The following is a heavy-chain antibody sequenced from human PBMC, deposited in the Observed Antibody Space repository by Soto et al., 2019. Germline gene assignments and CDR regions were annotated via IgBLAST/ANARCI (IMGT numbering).Heavy chain of an antibody. CDR1: GYTFTSYG. J-gene: IGHJ4*02. D-gene: IGHD2-2*01. V-gene: IGHV1-18*01. CDR2: ISAYNGNT. Sequence: ASVKVSCKASGYTFTSYGISWVRQAPGQGLEWMGWISAYNGNTNYAQKLQGRVTMTTDTSTSTAYMELRSLRSDDTAVYYCASVYCSSTSCYFDYWGQGTLVTVSS. CDR3: ASVYCSSTSCYFDY.